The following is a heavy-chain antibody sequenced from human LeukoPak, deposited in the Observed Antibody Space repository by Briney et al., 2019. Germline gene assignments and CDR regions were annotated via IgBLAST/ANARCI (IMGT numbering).Heavy chain of an antibody. CDR2: IIQDGSAK. CDR1: GFTFSSYC. J-gene: IGHJ4*02. D-gene: IGHD3-3*01. Sequence: GGSLRLSCAASGFTFSSYCMTWIRQAPGEGLEWVAEIIQDGSAKYYADSVKGRFTISRDNDEKSVYLQMNSLRAEDTAIYYCATSDFYFSRRRGVSPSDYWGQGTLVTVSS. V-gene: IGHV3-7*01. CDR3: ATSDFYFSRRRGVSPSDY.